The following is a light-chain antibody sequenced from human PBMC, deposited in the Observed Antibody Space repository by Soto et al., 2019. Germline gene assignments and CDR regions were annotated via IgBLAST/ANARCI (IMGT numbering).Light chain of an antibody. CDR2: DVN. CDR1: NSDVGGCNY. Sequence: QSVLTQPASVSGSPGQSITISCTGTNSDVGGCNYVSYYLQHPGKAPKFMIYDVNNRPSGVSIRFSGSKSGNTASLTFSGLQAEDEADYYCNSYTKSSPVFGAGTKVTVL. CDR3: NSYTKSSPV. V-gene: IGLV2-14*01. J-gene: IGLJ1*01.